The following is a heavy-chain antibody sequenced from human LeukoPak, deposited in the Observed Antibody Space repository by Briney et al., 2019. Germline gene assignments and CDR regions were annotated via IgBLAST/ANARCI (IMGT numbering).Heavy chain of an antibody. CDR3: ARRNVSTETFDP. J-gene: IGHJ5*02. V-gene: IGHV1-18*01. CDR1: GYTFTSYG. Sequence: ASVKVSCKASGYTFTSYGSSWVRQAPGQGLEWMGWISAYNGNTNYAQKLQGRVTMTTDTSTSTAYMELRSLRSDDTAVYYCARRNVSTETFDPWGQGTLVTVSS. CDR2: ISAYNGNT.